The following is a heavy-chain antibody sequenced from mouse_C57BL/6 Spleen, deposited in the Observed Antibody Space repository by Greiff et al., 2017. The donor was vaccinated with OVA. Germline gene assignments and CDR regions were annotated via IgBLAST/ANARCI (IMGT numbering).Heavy chain of an antibody. CDR3: ASSGDGWYVDY. CDR1: GYTFTSYW. CDR2: IHPNSGST. D-gene: IGHD1-2*01. V-gene: IGHV1-64*01. Sequence: QVQLQQPGAELVKPGASVKLSCTASGYTFTSYWMHWVKQRPGQGLEWIGMIHPNSGSTNYNEKFKSKATLTVDKSSSTAYMQLSSLTSEDSAVSNCASSGDGWYVDYWGQGTTLTVSS. J-gene: IGHJ2*01.